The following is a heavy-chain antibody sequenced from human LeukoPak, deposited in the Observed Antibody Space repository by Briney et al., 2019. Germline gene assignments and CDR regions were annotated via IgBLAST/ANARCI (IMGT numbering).Heavy chain of an antibody. D-gene: IGHD6-6*01. CDR2: IYYSGST. J-gene: IGHJ4*02. CDR3: ARYSTSEWDY. V-gene: IGHV4-39*01. Sequence: SETLSLTCTVSGGSISSSSYYWGWIRQPPGKGLEWVGSIYYSGSTYYNPSLKSRVTIPVDTSKNQFSLKLSSVTAADTAVYYCARYSTSEWDYWGQGTLVTVSS. CDR1: GGSISSSSYY.